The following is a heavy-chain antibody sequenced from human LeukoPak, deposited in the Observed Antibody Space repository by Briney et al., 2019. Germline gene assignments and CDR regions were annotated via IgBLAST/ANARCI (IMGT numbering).Heavy chain of an antibody. CDR2: IYSGGST. CDR1: GFTVSSNY. D-gene: IGHD3-22*01. CDR3: ARPSRERGYYYGLYAFDI. J-gene: IGHJ3*02. V-gene: IGHV3-66*04. Sequence: GGSLRLSCAASGFTVSSNYMSWVRQAPGKGLEWVSVIYSGGSTYYADSVKGRFTISRDNSKNTLYLQMNSLRAEDTAVYYCARPSRERGYYYGLYAFDIWGQGTMVTVSS.